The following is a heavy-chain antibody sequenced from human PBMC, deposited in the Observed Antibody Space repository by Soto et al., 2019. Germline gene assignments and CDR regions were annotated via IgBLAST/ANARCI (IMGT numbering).Heavy chain of an antibody. D-gene: IGHD6-19*01. CDR2: IIAGNGNT. J-gene: IGHJ4*02. Sequence: AAVKVSCKASGYTFTGYAMHWVRQAPGQRLEWMGWIIAGNGNTKYSQKFQGRVTITRDTSASTAYMELSSLRSEDTAVYYCARAVAVAADFDYWGQGTLVTVPS. V-gene: IGHV1-3*01. CDR3: ARAVAVAADFDY. CDR1: GYTFTGYA.